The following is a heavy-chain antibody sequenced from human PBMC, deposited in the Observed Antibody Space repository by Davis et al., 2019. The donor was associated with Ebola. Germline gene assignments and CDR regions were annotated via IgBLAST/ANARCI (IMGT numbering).Heavy chain of an antibody. CDR3: ARGTLGWFDP. CDR2: ISAYNGNT. J-gene: IGHJ5*02. CDR1: GYIFSNYD. Sequence: AASVKVSCKASGYIFSNYDINWVRQASGQGLEWMGWISAYNGNTNYAQKLQGRVTMTTDTSTSTAYMELRSLRSDDTAVYYCARGTLGWFDPWGQGTLVTVSS. V-gene: IGHV1-18*01. D-gene: IGHD3-10*01.